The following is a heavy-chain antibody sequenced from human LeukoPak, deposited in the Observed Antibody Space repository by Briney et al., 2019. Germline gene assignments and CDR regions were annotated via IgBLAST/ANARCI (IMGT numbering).Heavy chain of an antibody. V-gene: IGHV3-15*01. D-gene: IGHD3-22*01. CDR3: TTSLLYYYDSTRAGGLGFDI. J-gene: IGHJ3*02. CDR2: IKSKTDGGTT. Sequence: GGSLRLSCAASGFTFSNAWMSWVRQAPGKGLEWVGRIKSKTDGGTTDYAAPVKGRFTISRDDSKNTLYLQMNSLKTEDTAVYYCTTSLLYYYDSTRAGGLGFDIWGQGTMVTVSS. CDR1: GFTFSNAW.